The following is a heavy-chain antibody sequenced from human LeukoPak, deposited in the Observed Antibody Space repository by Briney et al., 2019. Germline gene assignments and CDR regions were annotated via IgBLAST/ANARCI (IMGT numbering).Heavy chain of an antibody. CDR2: ISGYTGNT. V-gene: IGHV1-18*01. D-gene: IGHD3-22*01. J-gene: IGHJ4*02. CDR3: ARDTYKDSGGYFLLSDY. Sequence: ASVMVSCKASGYTFSNHGLNWVRQAPGQGLEWMGWISGYTGNTDYAQKFQGRVTITTDTSTSTAYMELRSLTSDDTALYYCARDTYKDSGGYFLLSDYWGQGTLVTVSA. CDR1: GYTFSNHG.